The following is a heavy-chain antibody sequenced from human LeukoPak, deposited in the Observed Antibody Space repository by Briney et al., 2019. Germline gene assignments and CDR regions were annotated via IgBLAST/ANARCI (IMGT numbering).Heavy chain of an antibody. Sequence: SETLSLTCTVSGGSISSYYWSWIRQPPGKGLEWIGEINHSGSTNYNPSLKSRVIISLDTSKNQFSLKLSSMTAADTAVYYCASTERCSTTCPLDYWGQGTLVTVSS. D-gene: IGHD2-2*01. J-gene: IGHJ4*02. V-gene: IGHV4-34*01. CDR1: GGSISSYY. CDR3: ASTERCSTTCPLDY. CDR2: INHSGST.